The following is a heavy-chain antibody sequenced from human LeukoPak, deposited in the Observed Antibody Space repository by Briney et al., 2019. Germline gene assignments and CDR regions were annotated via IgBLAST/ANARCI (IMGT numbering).Heavy chain of an antibody. CDR3: ARETVTTGRYFDY. Sequence: SETLSLTCTVSGGSISSGSYYWSWIRQPAGKGLEWIGRIYTSGSTNYNPSLKSRVTISVDTSKNQFSLKLSSVTAADTAVYYCARETVTTGRYFDYWGQGTLVTVSS. J-gene: IGHJ4*02. V-gene: IGHV4-61*02. D-gene: IGHD4-17*01. CDR2: IYTSGST. CDR1: GGSISSGSYY.